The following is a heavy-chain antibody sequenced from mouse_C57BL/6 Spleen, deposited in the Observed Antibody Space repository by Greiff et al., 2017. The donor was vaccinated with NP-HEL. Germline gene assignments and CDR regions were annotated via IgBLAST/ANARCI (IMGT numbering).Heavy chain of an antibody. D-gene: IGHD1-1*01. J-gene: IGHJ2*01. Sequence: QVQLQQSGAELVKPGASVKMSCKASGYTFTSYWITWVKQRPGQGLEWIGDIYPGSGSTNYNEKFKSKATLTVDTSSSTAYMQLSSLTSEDSAVYYCARRGYGSSALFDYWGQGTTLTVSS. V-gene: IGHV1-55*01. CDR1: GYTFTSYW. CDR3: ARRGYGSSALFDY. CDR2: IYPGSGST.